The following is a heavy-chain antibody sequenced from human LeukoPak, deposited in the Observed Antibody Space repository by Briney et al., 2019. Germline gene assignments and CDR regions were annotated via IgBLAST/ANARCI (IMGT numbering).Heavy chain of an antibody. Sequence: PGGSLRLSCAASGFTFDDYGMSWVRQAPGKGLEWVSGINWNGGSTGYADSVKGRFTISRDNAKNSLYLQMNSLRAEDTALYYCARIRYEAYSSGWSPAYYFDYWGQGTLVTVSS. V-gene: IGHV3-20*04. CDR3: ARIRYEAYSSGWSPAYYFDY. D-gene: IGHD6-19*01. CDR1: GFTFDDYG. CDR2: INWNGGST. J-gene: IGHJ4*02.